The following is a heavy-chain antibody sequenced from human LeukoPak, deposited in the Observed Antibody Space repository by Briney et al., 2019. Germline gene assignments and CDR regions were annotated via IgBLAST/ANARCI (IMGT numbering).Heavy chain of an antibody. Sequence: GGSLRLSCAASGFNFDTSWMSWVRQAPGKGLEWVANIKQDGSEKYYVDSVKGRFTISRDNAKNSLHLQMNSLRAEDTAVYYCARARCSSTSCIPVFDYWGQGTLVTVSS. CDR1: GFNFDTSW. D-gene: IGHD2-2*01. CDR2: IKQDGSEK. J-gene: IGHJ4*02. CDR3: ARARCSSTSCIPVFDY. V-gene: IGHV3-7*03.